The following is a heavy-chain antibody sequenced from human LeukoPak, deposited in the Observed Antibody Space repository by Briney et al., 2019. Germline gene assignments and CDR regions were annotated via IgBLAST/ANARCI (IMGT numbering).Heavy chain of an antibody. V-gene: IGHV3-9*01. J-gene: IGHJ4*02. CDR1: GFTFDDYA. Sequence: PRGSLRLSCAASGFTFDDYAMHWVRQAPGKGLEWVSGISWDSGSIGYADSVKGRFTISRDNAKNSLYLQMNSLRAEDTALYYCAKAYSSSWYQYYFDYWGQGTLVTVSS. D-gene: IGHD6-13*01. CDR2: ISWDSGSI. CDR3: AKAYSSSWYQYYFDY.